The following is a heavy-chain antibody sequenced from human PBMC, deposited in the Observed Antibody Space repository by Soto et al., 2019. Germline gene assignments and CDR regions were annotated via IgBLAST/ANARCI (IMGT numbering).Heavy chain of an antibody. V-gene: IGHV3-23*01. CDR3: AKSVGSGWSKSDY. CDR1: GFTFSSNA. D-gene: IGHD6-19*01. CDR2: ITSTGGST. J-gene: IGHJ4*02. Sequence: EVQLLESGGGLVQPGGSLRLSCAASGFTFSSNAMSWVRQTPGKGLEWVSAITSTGGSTYYADSVKRRFTISRDNSKNTWFLQMNSLRAEDTAIYYCAKSVGSGWSKSDYWGQGALVTVSS.